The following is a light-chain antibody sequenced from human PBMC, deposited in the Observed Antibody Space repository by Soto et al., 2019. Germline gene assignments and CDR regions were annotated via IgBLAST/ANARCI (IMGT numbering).Light chain of an antibody. CDR2: GTS. CDR3: QQYDSTPPWT. CDR1: QPVGRSY. V-gene: IGKV3-20*01. J-gene: IGKJ1*01. Sequence: VVLTQSPGILYLSPGERATLSCRASQPVGRSYLAWYQQKPGQPPRLPIFGTSTRATGIPDRFSGGGSGTEFTLTISRLDPEDFAVYYCQQYDSTPPWTFGQGTRVEVK.